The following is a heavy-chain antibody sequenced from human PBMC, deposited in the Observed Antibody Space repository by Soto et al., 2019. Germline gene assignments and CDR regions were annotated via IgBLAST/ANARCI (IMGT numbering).Heavy chain of an antibody. D-gene: IGHD1-7*01. CDR2: ISAYNGNT. Sequence: ASVKVSCKASGYNFTGYYMHWVRQAPGQGLEWMGWISAYNGNTNYAQKLQGRVTMTTDTSTSTAYMELRSLRSDDTAVYYCARDAALGLFDYWGQGTLVTVSS. V-gene: IGHV1-18*04. J-gene: IGHJ4*02. CDR3: ARDAALGLFDY. CDR1: GYNFTGYY.